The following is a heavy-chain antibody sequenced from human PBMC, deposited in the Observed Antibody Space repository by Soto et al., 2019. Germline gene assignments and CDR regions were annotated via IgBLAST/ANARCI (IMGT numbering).Heavy chain of an antibody. Sequence: GGSLRLSCAASGFTFSSYGMHWVRQAPGKGLEWVAVIWYDGSNKYYADSVKGRFTISRDNSKNTLYLQMNSLRAEDTAVYYCVLGLRAAAADYFDYWGQGTLVTVSS. J-gene: IGHJ4*02. CDR3: VLGLRAAAADYFDY. CDR1: GFTFSSYG. D-gene: IGHD6-13*01. CDR2: IWYDGSNK. V-gene: IGHV3-33*01.